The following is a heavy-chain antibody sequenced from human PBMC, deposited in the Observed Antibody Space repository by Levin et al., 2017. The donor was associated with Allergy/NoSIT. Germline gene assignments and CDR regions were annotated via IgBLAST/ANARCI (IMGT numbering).Heavy chain of an antibody. CDR2: INHSGST. J-gene: IGHJ4*02. Sequence: PSQTLSLTCAVYGGSFSGYYWSWIRQPPGKGLEWIGEINHSGSTNYNPSLKSRVTTSIDTSKNQFSLKLSSVTAADTAVYYCARGISQGASGIAAAGTDYFDYWGQGTLVTVSS. CDR1: GGSFSGYY. CDR3: ARGISQGASGIAAAGTDYFDY. V-gene: IGHV4-34*01. D-gene: IGHD6-13*01.